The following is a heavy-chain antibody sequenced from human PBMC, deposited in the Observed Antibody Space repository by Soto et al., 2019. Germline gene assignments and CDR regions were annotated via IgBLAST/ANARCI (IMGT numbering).Heavy chain of an antibody. CDR2: INAGNGNT. D-gene: IGHD5-12*01. CDR1: GYTSTSYA. V-gene: IGHV1-3*01. Sequence: ASVKVSCKASGYTSTSYAMHWVRQAPGQRLEWMGWINAGNGNTKYSQKFQGRATITRDTSASTAYMELSSLRSEDTAVYYCARDREPVATIVRDYYYYYGMDVWGQGTTVTVSS. J-gene: IGHJ6*02. CDR3: ARDREPVATIVRDYYYYYGMDV.